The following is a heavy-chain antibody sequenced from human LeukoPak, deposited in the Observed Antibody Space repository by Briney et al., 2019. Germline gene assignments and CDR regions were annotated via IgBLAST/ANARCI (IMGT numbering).Heavy chain of an antibody. Sequence: ASVKVSCKASGYTFTSYGISWVRQAHGQGLEWMGWISAYNGNTNYAQKLQGRVTMTTDTSTSTAYMELRRLRSDDTAVYYCARVWGGSSSRTRFDYWGQGTLVTVSS. V-gene: IGHV1-18*01. CDR2: ISAYNGNT. J-gene: IGHJ4*02. CDR1: GYTFTSYG. CDR3: ARVWGGSSSRTRFDY. D-gene: IGHD6-13*01.